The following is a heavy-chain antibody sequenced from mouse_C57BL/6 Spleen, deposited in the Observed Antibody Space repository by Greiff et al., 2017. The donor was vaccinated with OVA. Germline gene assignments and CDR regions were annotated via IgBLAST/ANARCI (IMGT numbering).Heavy chain of an antibody. CDR3: ARSHGSSYGWYFDV. CDR2: INPNNGGT. J-gene: IGHJ1*03. CDR1: GYTFTDYN. V-gene: IGHV1-18*01. Sequence: EVKLQQSGPELVKPGASVKIPCKASGYTFTDYNMDWVKQSHGKSLEWIRDINPNNGGTIYNQKFKGKATLTVDKSSSTAYMELRSLTSEDTAVYYCARSHGSSYGWYFDVWGTGTTVTVSS. D-gene: IGHD1-1*01.